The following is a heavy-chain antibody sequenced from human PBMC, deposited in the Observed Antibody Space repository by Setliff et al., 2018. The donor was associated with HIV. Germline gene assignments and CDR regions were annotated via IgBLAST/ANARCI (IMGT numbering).Heavy chain of an antibody. CDR1: GVTFSTYA. Sequence: ASVKVSCKASGVTFSTYAISWVRQAPGQGLEWLGGIIPIFGTTIYAEKFQGRVTISADESTSTAYMELNNLRVEDTAVYYCASFFGDYGYWGHGTQVTVSS. CDR2: IIPIFGTT. V-gene: IGHV1-69*13. J-gene: IGHJ4*01. D-gene: IGHD3-10*01. CDR3: ASFFGDYGY.